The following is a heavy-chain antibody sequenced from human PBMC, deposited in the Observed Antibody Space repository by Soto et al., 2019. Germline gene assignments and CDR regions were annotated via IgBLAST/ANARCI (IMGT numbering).Heavy chain of an antibody. D-gene: IGHD2-15*01. CDR2: ISAYNGNT. CDR1: GYTFTSYG. J-gene: IGHJ6*02. CDR3: ARDLRCSGGSCYSHYYYGMDV. Sequence: GASVKVSCKASGYTFTSYGISWVRQAPGQGLEWMGWISAYNGNTNYAQKLQGRVTMTTDTSTSTAYMELRSLRSDDTAVYYCARDLRCSGGSCYSHYYYGMDVWGQGTSVPVSS. V-gene: IGHV1-18*01.